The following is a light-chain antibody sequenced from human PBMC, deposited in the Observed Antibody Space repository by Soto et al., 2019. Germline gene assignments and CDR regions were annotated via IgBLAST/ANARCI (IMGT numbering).Light chain of an antibody. CDR1: SSDVGGYNY. CDR2: EVN. CDR3: TSYTSSITYV. Sequence: QSALTQPASVSGSPGRSITISCTGTSSDVGGYNYVSWYQQHPGKAPKLMIYEVNNRPSGVSNRFSGSKSGNTASLTISGLQAEDEADYYCTSYTSSITYVFGTGTKVTVL. J-gene: IGLJ1*01. V-gene: IGLV2-14*01.